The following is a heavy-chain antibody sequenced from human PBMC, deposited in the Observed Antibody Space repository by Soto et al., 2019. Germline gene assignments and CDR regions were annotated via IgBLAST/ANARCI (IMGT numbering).Heavy chain of an antibody. V-gene: IGHV3-11*01. CDR2: ISTSSITI. Sequence: QVQLVESGGGLVKPGGSLRLSCAASGFTFSDYYMSWIRQAPGKGLEWVSYISTSSITIYYADSVKGRFTIYRDNAKNSLYLQINSLRAEDTAVYYCARGRRLGFGELFPLDYWGQGTLVTVSS. CDR1: GFTFSDYY. J-gene: IGHJ4*02. CDR3: ARGRRLGFGELFPLDY. D-gene: IGHD3-10*01.